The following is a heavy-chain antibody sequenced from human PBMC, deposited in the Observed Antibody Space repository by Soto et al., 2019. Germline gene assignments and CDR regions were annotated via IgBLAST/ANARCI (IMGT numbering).Heavy chain of an antibody. CDR1: GFTFSSYG. V-gene: IGHV3-23*01. Sequence: GGSLRLSCTASGFTFSSYGMSWIRQAPGKGLEWVSAISGSGDGTFYSDSVMGRFAISRDNSKNIVFLQMNSLRAEDTAVYYCANALPYSGSYSHFDYWGQGTLVTVSS. CDR2: ISGSGDGT. J-gene: IGHJ4*02. CDR3: ANALPYSGSYSHFDY. D-gene: IGHD1-26*01.